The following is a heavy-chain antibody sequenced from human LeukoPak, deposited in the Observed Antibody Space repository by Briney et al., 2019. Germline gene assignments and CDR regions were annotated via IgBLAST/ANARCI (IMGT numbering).Heavy chain of an antibody. V-gene: IGHV3-23*01. CDR3: AKVGGSGSYFPDY. J-gene: IGHJ4*02. D-gene: IGHD3-10*01. Sequence: GGSLRLSCAASGFTFSSYAMSWVRQAPGKGLEWGSAISANAASTYNADSVKGRFTISRDNSRNTVYLQMNSLRAEDTAVYYCAKVGGSGSYFPDYWGRGTLVTVSS. CDR1: GFTFSSYA. CDR2: ISANAAST.